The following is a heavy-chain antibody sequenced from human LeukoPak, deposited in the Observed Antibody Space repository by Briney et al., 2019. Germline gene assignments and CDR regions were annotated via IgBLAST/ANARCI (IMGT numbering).Heavy chain of an antibody. CDR2: IRGSNGDT. D-gene: IGHD3-9*01. V-gene: IGHV1-18*01. CDR3: AREVTDGVLTGFYFDY. J-gene: IGHJ4*02. Sequence: GASVKVSCKASGYAFSDYGITWVRQAPGQGLEWMGWIRGSNGDTNNAQKFQDRVKMTTDTSTSTAYMELRSLRSDDTAVYYCAREVTDGVLTGFYFDYWGQGTLVTVSS. CDR1: GYAFSDYG.